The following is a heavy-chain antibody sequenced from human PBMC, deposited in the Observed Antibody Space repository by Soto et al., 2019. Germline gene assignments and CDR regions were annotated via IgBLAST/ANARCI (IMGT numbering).Heavy chain of an antibody. Sequence: ESGGGLVTPGGSLRLSCAASGFTFSNAWMSWVRQAPGKGLEWVGRIKSKTDGGTTDYAAPVKGRFTISRDDSKNTLYLQMNSLKTEDTAVYYCTTSEITMVRGVIIANDAFDIWGQGTMVTVSS. CDR3: TTSEITMVRGVIIANDAFDI. CDR1: GFTFSNAW. J-gene: IGHJ3*02. V-gene: IGHV3-15*01. CDR2: IKSKTDGGTT. D-gene: IGHD3-10*01.